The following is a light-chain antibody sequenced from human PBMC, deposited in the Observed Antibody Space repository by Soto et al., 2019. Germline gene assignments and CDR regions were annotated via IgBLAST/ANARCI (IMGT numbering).Light chain of an antibody. CDR2: AAS. Sequence: DIQLTQSPSFLSASVGDRVTITCRASQGISSYLAWYQQKPGKAPKLLIYAASTLQSGVPSRFSGSGSGTEFTLTISSLQPEDFATYYCQQVNSYPITFGQGTLLEIK. V-gene: IGKV1-9*01. J-gene: IGKJ5*01. CDR1: QGISSY. CDR3: QQVNSYPIT.